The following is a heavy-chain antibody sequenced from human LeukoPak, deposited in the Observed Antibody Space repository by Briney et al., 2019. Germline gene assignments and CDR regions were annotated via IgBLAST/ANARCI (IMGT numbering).Heavy chain of an antibody. CDR3: ARGLRFGSWYSEHYFDY. CDR1: AHPITSAYY. D-gene: IGHD2-15*01. Sequence: PSETLSLTCTVSAHPITSAYYWGWIRQPPGKGLEWIGSIYDSGITHYSPSLKSRVTISVATSKSQFSLKLRSVTAADTAVYYCARGLRFGSWYSEHYFDYWGQGTLVTVSS. V-gene: IGHV4-38-2*02. J-gene: IGHJ4*02. CDR2: IYDSGIT.